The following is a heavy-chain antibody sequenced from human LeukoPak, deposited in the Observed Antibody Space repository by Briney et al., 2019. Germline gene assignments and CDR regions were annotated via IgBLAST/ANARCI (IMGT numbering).Heavy chain of an antibody. D-gene: IGHD3-22*01. CDR2: ISYDGSNK. J-gene: IGHJ4*02. CDR3: AKDVYDSSGYLDH. CDR1: GFTFSSYG. Sequence: PGRSLRLSCAASGFTFSSYGMHWVRQAPGKGLEWVAVISYDGSNKYYADSVKGRFTISRDNSKNTLYLQMNSLRAEDTAVYYCAKDVYDSSGYLDHWGQGTLVTVSS. V-gene: IGHV3-30*18.